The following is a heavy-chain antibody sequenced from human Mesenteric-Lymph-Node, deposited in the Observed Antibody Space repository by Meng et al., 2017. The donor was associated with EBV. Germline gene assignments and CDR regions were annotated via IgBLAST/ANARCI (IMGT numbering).Heavy chain of an antibody. Sequence: VHLCQSGAELKQLGAQVSVACKSSGSTFPEYYPHWVRQAPGQVFEWMGRINPHSGDTHSAEKFQGRVTMTWDTSINTAYMELSGLTSDDTATFYCARAPTTVERQHYWGQGTLVTVSS. CDR2: INPHSGDT. CDR3: ARAPTTVERQHY. CDR1: GSTFPEYY. V-gene: IGHV1-2*06. D-gene: IGHD4-23*01. J-gene: IGHJ4*02.